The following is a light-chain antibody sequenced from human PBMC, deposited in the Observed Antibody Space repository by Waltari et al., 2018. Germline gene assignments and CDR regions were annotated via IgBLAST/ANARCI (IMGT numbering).Light chain of an antibody. CDR1: QSVSIT. Sequence: EVVMTQSPATLSVSPGERATISCRASQSVSITLDWYQQKPGQAPRLLIYGASTRATGVPARFSGSGSGTEFTLTISSLQSEDFAVYYCQQFNDWPRTFGHGTKVEIK. V-gene: IGKV3-15*01. CDR2: GAS. J-gene: IGKJ1*01. CDR3: QQFNDWPRT.